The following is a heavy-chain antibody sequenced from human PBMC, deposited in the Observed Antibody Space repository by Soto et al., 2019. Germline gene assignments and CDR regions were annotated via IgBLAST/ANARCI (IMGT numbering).Heavy chain of an antibody. Sequence: GGSLRLSCAASGFTFSSYAMSWVRQAPGKGLEWVSAISGSGGSTYYADSVKGRFTISRDNSKNTLYLQMNSLRAEDTAVYYCAKGDDYYYYYYMDVWGKGTTVTVSS. J-gene: IGHJ6*03. CDR1: GFTFSSYA. V-gene: IGHV3-23*01. CDR2: ISGSGGST. CDR3: AKGDDYYYYYYMDV.